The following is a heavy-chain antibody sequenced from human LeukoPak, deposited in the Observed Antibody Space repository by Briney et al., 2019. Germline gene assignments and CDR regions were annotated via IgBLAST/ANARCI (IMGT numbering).Heavy chain of an antibody. V-gene: IGHV1-46*01. CDR3: AREPGIAGRYYFDY. CDR1: GGTFSSYA. D-gene: IGHD6-13*01. Sequence: ASVKVSCKASGGTFSSYAISWVRQAPGQGLEWMGIINPSGGSTSYAEKFQGRVTMTRDMSTSTVHMELSSLRSEDTAVYYCAREPGIAGRYYFDYWGQGTLVTVSS. J-gene: IGHJ4*02. CDR2: INPSGGST.